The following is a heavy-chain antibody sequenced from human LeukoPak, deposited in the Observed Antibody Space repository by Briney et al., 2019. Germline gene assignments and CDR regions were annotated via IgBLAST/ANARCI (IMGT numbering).Heavy chain of an antibody. Sequence: SETLSLTCTVSGGSISSHYWSWIRQPPGKGLEWIAYLFDSVNTKDNPSLQSRLPLSADTSKNQFSLRLSSVTAADTAVYYCATIKRGSIFGYFDFWGQGIKVTVSS. V-gene: IGHV4-59*11. CDR2: LFDSVNT. CDR1: GGSISSHY. D-gene: IGHD5-18*01. J-gene: IGHJ4*02. CDR3: ATIKRGSIFGYFDF.